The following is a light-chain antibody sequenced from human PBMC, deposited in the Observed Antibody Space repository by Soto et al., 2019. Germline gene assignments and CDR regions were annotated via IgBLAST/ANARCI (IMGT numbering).Light chain of an antibody. V-gene: IGLV1-40*01. CDR3: QSYDSSLTNSV. CDR2: GNT. Sequence: QYMLTHPPSVSGAPGQMVTISCVGSISNIGAGYDVHWYQQFPGTAPKLLIHGNTNRPSGVPDRFSGSKSGTSASLAITGLQAEDEADYYCQSYDSSLTNSVFGGGTKVTAL. J-gene: IGLJ3*02. CDR1: ISNIGAGYD.